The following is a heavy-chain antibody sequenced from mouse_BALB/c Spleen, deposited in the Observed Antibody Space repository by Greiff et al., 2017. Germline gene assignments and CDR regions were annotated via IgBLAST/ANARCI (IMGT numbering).Heavy chain of an antibody. CDR2: IFPGDGST. V-gene: IGHV1-85*01. CDR3: AKFITRATNYAMDY. D-gene: IGHD1-2*01. Sequence: VQLQQSGAELVKPGASVKLSCKASGYTFTSYDINWVRQRPEQGLEWIGWIFPGDGSTKYNEKFKGKATLTADTSSSTAYMQLSRLTTEDSAVYCRAKFITRATNYAMDYWGQGTSVTVSS. J-gene: IGHJ4*01. CDR1: GYTFTSYD.